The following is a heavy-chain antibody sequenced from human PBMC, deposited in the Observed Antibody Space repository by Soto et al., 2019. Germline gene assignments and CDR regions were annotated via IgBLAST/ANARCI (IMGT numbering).Heavy chain of an antibody. D-gene: IGHD1-20*01. CDR1: GFTFSNAW. Sequence: GGSLRLSCAASGFTFSNAWMSWVRQAPGKGLEWVGRIKSKTDGGTTDYAAPVKGRFTISRDDSKNTLYLQMNSLKTEDTAVYYCTTATITGTTFGPDDYWGQGTLVTVSS. CDR3: TTATITGTTFGPDDY. V-gene: IGHV3-15*01. J-gene: IGHJ4*02. CDR2: IKSKTDGGTT.